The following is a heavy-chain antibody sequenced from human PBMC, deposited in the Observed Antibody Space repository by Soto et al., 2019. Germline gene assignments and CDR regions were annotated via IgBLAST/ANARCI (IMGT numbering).Heavy chain of an antibody. D-gene: IGHD6-19*01. V-gene: IGHV1-69*05. Sequence: SVKVSCKTSGGTFSTYAIYWVRQAPGQGLEWMGAIIPLFGTADYAQKFQGRVTITTDESTSTASMELSSLRSEDTAVYYCARPKGSYSSGYYYFAYWGQGTLVTVSS. J-gene: IGHJ4*02. CDR3: ARPKGSYSSGYYYFAY. CDR2: IIPLFGTA. CDR1: GGTFSTYA.